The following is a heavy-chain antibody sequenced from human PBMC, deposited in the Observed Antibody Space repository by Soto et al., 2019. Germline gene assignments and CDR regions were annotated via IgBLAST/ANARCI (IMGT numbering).Heavy chain of an antibody. Sequence: GASVKVSCKASGYTFTGYYMHWVRQAPGQGLEWMGWINPNSGGTNYAQKFQGRVTMTRDTSISTAYMELSRLRSDDTAVYYCARDHCSGGSCYSGYYGMDVWGQGTTVTVSS. CDR2: INPNSGGT. CDR3: ARDHCSGGSCYSGYYGMDV. J-gene: IGHJ6*02. D-gene: IGHD2-15*01. V-gene: IGHV1-2*02. CDR1: GYTFTGYY.